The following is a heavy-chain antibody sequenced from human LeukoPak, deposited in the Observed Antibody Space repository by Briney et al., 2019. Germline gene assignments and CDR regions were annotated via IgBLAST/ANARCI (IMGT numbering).Heavy chain of an antibody. Sequence: GGSLRLSCAASGFTFSSYWMSWVRQAPGKGLEWVANIKQDGSEKYYVDSVKGRFTISRDNAKNSLYLQMNSLRAEDTAVYYCARDRAYCSSTSCSSLDYWGQGTLVTVSS. V-gene: IGHV3-7*01. D-gene: IGHD2-2*01. CDR1: GFTFSSYW. J-gene: IGHJ4*02. CDR3: ARDRAYCSSTSCSSLDY. CDR2: IKQDGSEK.